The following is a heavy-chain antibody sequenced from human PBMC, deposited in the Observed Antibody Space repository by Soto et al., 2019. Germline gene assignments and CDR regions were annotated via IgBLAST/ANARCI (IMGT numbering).Heavy chain of an antibody. CDR1: GFSVSRNY. D-gene: IGHD2-8*01. Sequence: GSLRLSCAAAGFSVSRNYMSWVRQAPGKGLEWVSVIYSGGSTYYADSVKGRFTISRDNSKKTLYLQMKSLRAEDTAVYYCARDQRCWLPYAMDGGGQGTTGTVS. V-gene: IGHV3-53*01. J-gene: IGHJ6*02. CDR2: IYSGGST. CDR3: ARDQRCWLPYAMDG.